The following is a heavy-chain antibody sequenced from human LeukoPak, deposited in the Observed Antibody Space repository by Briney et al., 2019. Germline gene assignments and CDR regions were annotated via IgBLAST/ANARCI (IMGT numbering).Heavy chain of an antibody. CDR1: GASISSSSHY. Sequence: SETLSLTCTVSGASISSSSHYWGWIRQPPGKGLEWIANIYYSGHTSYNPSLKSRVSISVDTSKNGFSLKLTSVSAADTAVYYCAAPSGGTFYAPFAFWGQGTMFSVSP. V-gene: IGHV4-39*01. CDR2: IYYSGHT. J-gene: IGHJ4*02. CDR3: AAPSGGTFYAPFAF. D-gene: IGHD1-26*01.